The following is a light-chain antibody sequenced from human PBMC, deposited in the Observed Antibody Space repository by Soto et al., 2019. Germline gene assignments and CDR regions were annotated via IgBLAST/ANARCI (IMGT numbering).Light chain of an antibody. CDR1: QDISKD. Sequence: AIQMTHSPTSLSASVGDRVIITCRASQDISKDLGWYQQKPGKAPKFLIYSATSTQSGVPSTFSGSGFGTDSTLTISSLQPEDFATYYCLQDHDYPRTFGQGTKVDIK. CDR3: LQDHDYPRT. CDR2: SAT. V-gene: IGKV1-6*01. J-gene: IGKJ1*01.